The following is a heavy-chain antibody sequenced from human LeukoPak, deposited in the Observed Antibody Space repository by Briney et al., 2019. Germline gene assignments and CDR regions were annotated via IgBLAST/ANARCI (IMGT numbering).Heavy chain of an antibody. V-gene: IGHV1-18*01. CDR1: GYTFSNYG. Sequence: ASVKVSCKASGYTFSNYGISWVRQAPGQGLEWVGWIRGDNGNTNYAQKLQGRVTMTTDTSTSTAYMELRSLGSDETAVYYCAKDWDQLLYYFDYWGQGTLVTVSS. CDR2: IRGDNGNT. D-gene: IGHD2-2*01. J-gene: IGHJ4*02. CDR3: AKDWDQLLYYFDY.